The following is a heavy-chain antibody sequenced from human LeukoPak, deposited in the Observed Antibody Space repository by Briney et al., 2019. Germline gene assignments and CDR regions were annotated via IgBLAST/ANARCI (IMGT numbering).Heavy chain of an antibody. CDR3: ARDGAIRGRYSSSSATDY. CDR2: ISTMSNYI. Sequence: GGSLRLSCAASGFDFSTYAINWVRQAPGKGLEWVSSISTMSNYIFYGDSVKGRFTISRDNAKNSLYLQMNSLRAEDTAVYYCARDGAIRGRYSSSSATDYWGQGTLVTVSS. J-gene: IGHJ4*02. D-gene: IGHD6-6*01. V-gene: IGHV3-21*01. CDR1: GFDFSTYA.